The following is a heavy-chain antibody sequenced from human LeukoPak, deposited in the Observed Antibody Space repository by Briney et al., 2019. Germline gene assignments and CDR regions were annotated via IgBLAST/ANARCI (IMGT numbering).Heavy chain of an antibody. Sequence: PGGSLRLSCAASGFTFSSYSMNWVRQAPGKGLEWVGRIKSKTDGGTTDYAAPVKGRFTISRDDSKNTLYLQMNSLKTEDTAVYYCTTGGSQWELRRMLFDYWGQGTLVTVSS. CDR1: GFTFSSYS. J-gene: IGHJ4*02. V-gene: IGHV3-15*01. CDR2: IKSKTDGGTT. D-gene: IGHD1-26*01. CDR3: TTGGSQWELRRMLFDY.